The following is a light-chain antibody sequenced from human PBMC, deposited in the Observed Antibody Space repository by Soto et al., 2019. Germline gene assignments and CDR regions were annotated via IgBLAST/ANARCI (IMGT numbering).Light chain of an antibody. Sequence: QSVLTQPSFLSGSPGQSITISCTGTIGDMGSYNRVSWYQQHPGKAPKLIIYEVTDRPSGVSNRFSGSKSGNTASLTISGLQAEDEAEYYCSSYTNINTRACVFGTGTKVTVL. CDR1: IGDMGSYNR. CDR2: EVT. J-gene: IGLJ1*01. CDR3: SSYTNINTRACV. V-gene: IGLV2-14*01.